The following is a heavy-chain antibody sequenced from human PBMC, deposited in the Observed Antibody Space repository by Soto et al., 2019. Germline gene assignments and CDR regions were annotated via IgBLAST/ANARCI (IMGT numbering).Heavy chain of an antibody. CDR2: INPNSGGT. J-gene: IGHJ1*01. D-gene: IGHD6-19*01. V-gene: IGHV1-2*04. CDR1: GYTFTGYY. CDR3: ARSGGSGWSSAEYFQH. Sequence: ASVKVSCKASGYTFTGYYMHWVRQAPGQGLEWMGWINPNSGGTNYAQKFQGWVTMTRDTPISTAYMELSRLRSDDTAVYYCARSGGSGWSSAEYFQHWGQGTLVTVSS.